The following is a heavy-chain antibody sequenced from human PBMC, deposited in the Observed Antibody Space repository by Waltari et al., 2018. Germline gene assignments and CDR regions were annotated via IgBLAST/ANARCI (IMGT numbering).Heavy chain of an antibody. J-gene: IGHJ4*02. CDR3: ARGYSNGYGPGDS. V-gene: IGHV4-34*01. D-gene: IGHD5-18*01. CDR2: INHGGTT. CDR1: GASLRNYF. Sequence: QVQLQQWGAGLVKPSETLSLTCAVYGASLRNYFWSWISQAPGKGLEWIGEINHGGTTNYNPSLKSRVTISVDTSKSQFSLRLRSVTAADTAVYYCARGYSNGYGPGDSWGQGTLVTVSS.